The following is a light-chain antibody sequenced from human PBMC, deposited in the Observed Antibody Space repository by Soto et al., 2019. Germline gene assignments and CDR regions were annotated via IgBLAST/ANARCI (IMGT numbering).Light chain of an antibody. J-gene: IGKJ2*01. Sequence: DIVLTQSPGTLSLSPGARATLFCRASQSVSSNYLAWHQQKPGQAPRLLIYGASSRATGIPDRFSGSGSGTDFTLTISRLEPEDFAVYYCQHYGTSLYTLGQGTKVDI. CDR3: QHYGTSLYT. CDR1: QSVSSNY. V-gene: IGKV3-20*01. CDR2: GAS.